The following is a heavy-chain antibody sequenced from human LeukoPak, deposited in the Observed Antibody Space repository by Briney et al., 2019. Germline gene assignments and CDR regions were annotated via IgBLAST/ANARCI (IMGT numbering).Heavy chain of an antibody. J-gene: IGHJ4*02. Sequence: GESLKISCKGSGYSFTSYWISWVRQAPGQGLEWMGWISAYNGNTNYAQKLQGRVTMTTDTSTSTAYMELRSLRSDDTAVYYCARGTSPFDYWGQGTLVTVSS. CDR3: ARGTSPFDY. V-gene: IGHV1-18*04. CDR1: GYSFTSYW. D-gene: IGHD1-14*01. CDR2: ISAYNGNT.